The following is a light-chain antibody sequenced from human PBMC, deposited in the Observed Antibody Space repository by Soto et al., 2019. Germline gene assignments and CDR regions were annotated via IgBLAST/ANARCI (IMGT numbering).Light chain of an antibody. CDR1: QSVRSAY. V-gene: IGKV3-20*01. J-gene: IGKJ1*01. Sequence: DIVLTQSPGTLSLFPGERATLSCRASQSVRSAYLAWYQQKPGQAPRLLIYGASSRATGVPDRFSGSGSGTDFTLTIRRLEPEDFAVYYCQQYGGSPQTFGQGTKVEI. CDR3: QQYGGSPQT. CDR2: GAS.